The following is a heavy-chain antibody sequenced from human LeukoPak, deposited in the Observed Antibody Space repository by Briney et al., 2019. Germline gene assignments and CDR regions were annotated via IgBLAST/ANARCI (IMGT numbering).Heavy chain of an antibody. CDR3: ASSPSRDFWSGSAYYFDY. CDR1: GGSISSYY. V-gene: IGHV4-59*01. J-gene: IGHJ4*02. D-gene: IGHD3-3*01. Sequence: SETLSLTCTVSGGSISSYYWSWIRQPPGKGLEWIGYIYYSGSTNYNPSLKSRVTISVDTSKNQFSLKLSSVTAADTAVYYCASSPSRDFWSGSAYYFDYWGQGTLVTVSS. CDR2: IYYSGST.